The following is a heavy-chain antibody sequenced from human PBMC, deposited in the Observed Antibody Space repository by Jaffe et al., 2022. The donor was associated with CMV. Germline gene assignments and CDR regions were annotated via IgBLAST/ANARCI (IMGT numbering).Heavy chain of an antibody. D-gene: IGHD3-3*01. V-gene: IGHV3-9*01. Sequence: EVQLVESGGGLVQPGRSLRLSCAASGFTFDDYAMHWVRQAPGKGLEWVSGISWNSGSIGYADSVKGRFTISRDNAKNSLYLQMNSLRAEDTALYYCAKDIEWGRVVIPLYYWGQGTLVTVSS. J-gene: IGHJ4*02. CDR3: AKDIEWGRVVIPLYY. CDR2: ISWNSGSI. CDR1: GFTFDDYA.